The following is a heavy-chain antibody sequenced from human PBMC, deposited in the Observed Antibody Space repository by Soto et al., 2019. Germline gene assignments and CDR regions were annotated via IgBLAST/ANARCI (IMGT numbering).Heavy chain of an antibody. Sequence: GGSLRLSCAASGFTFASYAMAWVRQAPGKGVEWVSGIDASGSRTYYADSVKGRFTISRDNSRNTLFLEMDNLRGEDTAIYYCAKASETPGLSEAGACLDSWGQGTLVTVSS. V-gene: IGHV3-23*05. J-gene: IGHJ4*02. CDR1: GFTFASYA. CDR2: IDASGSRT. CDR3: AKASETPGLSEAGACLDS. D-gene: IGHD6-19*01.